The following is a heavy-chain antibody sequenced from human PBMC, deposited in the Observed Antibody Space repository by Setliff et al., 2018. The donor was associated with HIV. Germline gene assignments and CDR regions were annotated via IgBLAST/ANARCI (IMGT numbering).Heavy chain of an antibody. V-gene: IGHV3-48*03. J-gene: IGHJ4*02. CDR1: GFTFSSYE. CDR3: AREWDTDMAHLDY. Sequence: PGGSLRLSCAASGFTFSSYEMNWVRQAPGKGLEWVSILHRDGGTYSADSVKGRFTISRDNAKNSLYLQMTSLRAEDTAVYYCAREWDTDMAHLDYWGQGTLVTVSS. CDR2: LHRDGGT. D-gene: IGHD5-18*01.